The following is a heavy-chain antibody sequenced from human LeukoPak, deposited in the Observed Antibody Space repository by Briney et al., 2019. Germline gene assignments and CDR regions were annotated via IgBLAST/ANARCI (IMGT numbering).Heavy chain of an antibody. V-gene: IGHV3-21*01. D-gene: IGHD6-13*01. J-gene: IGHJ1*01. CDR1: GFTFSSYS. CDR3: TTPAAGPRAEYSQH. CDR2: ISDNSVYI. Sequence: PGGSLRLSCAASGFTFSSYSMTWIRQAPGKGLEWVSSISDNSVYIYSADSVKGRFATSRDNAKNSLYLQMNSLRAEDTAVYYCTTPAAGPRAEYSQHWGQGTLVTVSS.